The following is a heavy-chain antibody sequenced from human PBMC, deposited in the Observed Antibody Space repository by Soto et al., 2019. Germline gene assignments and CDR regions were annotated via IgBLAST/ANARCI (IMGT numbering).Heavy chain of an antibody. V-gene: IGHV4-30-2*01. CDR3: ASGYVDTSIVDY. D-gene: IGHD5-18*01. Sequence: QLQLQESGSGLVKPSQTLSLTCTVSGGSINSGGYSWSWIRQPPGKGLEWIGYLHYSGSNYYNPSLKSRVTISIDRSKSQFSLKLNSVTAADTAVYYCASGYVDTSIVDYWGRGTLVTVSS. CDR1: GGSINSGGYS. J-gene: IGHJ4*02. CDR2: LHYSGSN.